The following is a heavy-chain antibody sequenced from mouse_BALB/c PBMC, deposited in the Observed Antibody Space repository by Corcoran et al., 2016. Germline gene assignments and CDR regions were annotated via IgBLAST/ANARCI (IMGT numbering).Heavy chain of an antibody. V-gene: IGHV1S136*01. Sequence: EVQLQQSGPELVKPGASVKMSCKASGYTFTSYVMHWVKQKPGQGLEWIGYINPYNDGTKYNEKFKGKATLTSDKSSSTAYMELSSLTSEDSAVYYCARDGLMITTSWFAYWGQGTLVTVSA. CDR2: INPYNDGT. D-gene: IGHD2-4*01. CDR3: ARDGLMITTSWFAY. CDR1: GYTFTSYV. J-gene: IGHJ3*01.